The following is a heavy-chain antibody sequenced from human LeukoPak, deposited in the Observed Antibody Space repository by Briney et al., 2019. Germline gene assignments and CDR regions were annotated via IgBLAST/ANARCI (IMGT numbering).Heavy chain of an antibody. J-gene: IGHJ6*02. CDR1: GGSISSSSYY. CDR3: AREGSGGSGFMDV. CDR2: IYYSGST. V-gene: IGHV4-39*07. D-gene: IGHD2-15*01. Sequence: SETLSLTCTVSGGSISSSSYYWGWIRQPPGKGLEWIGSIYYSGSTYYNPSLKSRVTISVDTSKNQFSLKLSSVTAADTAVYYCAREGSGGSGFMDVWGQGTTVTVSS.